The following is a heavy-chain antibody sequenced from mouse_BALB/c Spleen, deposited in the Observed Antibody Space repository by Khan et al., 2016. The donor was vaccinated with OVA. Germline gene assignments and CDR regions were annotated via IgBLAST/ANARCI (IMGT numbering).Heavy chain of an antibody. J-gene: IGHJ3*01. V-gene: IGHV1S137*01. CDR2: ISTYYGDA. Sequence: QIQLVQSGAELVRPGVSVKISCKGSGYTFTDFTMHWVKQSPAKSLEWIGVISTYYGDASYNQKFKGEATMTVDKSSSTAYMELARLTSEDSAIFFCARGGGGDRFAYWGQGTLVTVSA. CDR3: ARGGGGDRFAY. CDR1: GYTFTDFT.